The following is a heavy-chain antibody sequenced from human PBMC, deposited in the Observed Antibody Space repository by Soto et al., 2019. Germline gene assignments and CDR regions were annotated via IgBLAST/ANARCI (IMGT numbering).Heavy chain of an antibody. CDR1: GFSFSTYN. J-gene: IGHJ2*01. Sequence: GGSLRLSCAASGFSFSTYNMVWVRQAPGKGLEWLSYIPSTSIPIYYANSVKGRFTISRDNAKNSLYLQMNSLRAEDTAVYYCARYYDSSGPDLWGRGTLVTVSS. CDR3: ARYYDSSGPDL. D-gene: IGHD3-22*01. CDR2: IPSTSIPI. V-gene: IGHV3-48*01.